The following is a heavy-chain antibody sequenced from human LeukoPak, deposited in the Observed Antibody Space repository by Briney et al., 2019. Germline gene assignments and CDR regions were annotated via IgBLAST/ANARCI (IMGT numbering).Heavy chain of an antibody. CDR1: GFAFSTYA. J-gene: IGHJ4*02. CDR3: AKDRGNFYGSGSYFPPGGDY. Sequence: RSLRLSCAASGFAFSTYAMTWVRHAPRKGLEWVSAISGNGGATYYADSVKGRFTISRDNSNNTLYLQMNSLRAEDTAIYYCAKDRGNFYGSGSYFPPGGDYWGQGTLVTVSS. CDR2: ISGNGGAT. V-gene: IGHV3-23*01. D-gene: IGHD3-10*01.